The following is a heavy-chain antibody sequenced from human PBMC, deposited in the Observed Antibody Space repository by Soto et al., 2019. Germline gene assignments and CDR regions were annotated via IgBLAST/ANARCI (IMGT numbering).Heavy chain of an antibody. CDR1: GGSISSSS. D-gene: IGHD3-10*01. CDR3: AKGVGLLWFGELTTNWFDP. CDR2: ISYYGSNK. Sequence: LSLTCTVSGGSISSSSYYWGWIRQPPGKGLEWVAVISYYGSNKYYADSVKGRFTISRDNSKNTLYLQMNSLRAEDTAVYYCAKGVGLLWFGELTTNWFDPWGQGTLVTVSS. J-gene: IGHJ5*02. V-gene: IGHV3-30*18.